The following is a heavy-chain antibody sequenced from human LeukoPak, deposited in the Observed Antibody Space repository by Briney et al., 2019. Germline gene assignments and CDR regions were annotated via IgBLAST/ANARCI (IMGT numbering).Heavy chain of an antibody. CDR2: INHSGST. V-gene: IGHV4-34*01. J-gene: IGHJ4*02. CDR3: ARAVYSTHYDFWSGTRDY. Sequence: SETPSLTCAVYGGPFSGYYWSWIRRPPGKGLEWIGEINHSGSTNYNPSLKGRVTISVDTSKNQFSLKLSSVTAADTAVYYCARAVYSTHYDFWSGTRDYWGQGTLVTVSS. D-gene: IGHD3-3*01. CDR1: GGPFSGYY.